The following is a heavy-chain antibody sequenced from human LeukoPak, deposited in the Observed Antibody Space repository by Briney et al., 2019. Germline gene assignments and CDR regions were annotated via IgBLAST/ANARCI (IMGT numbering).Heavy chain of an antibody. D-gene: IGHD2-21*02. V-gene: IGHV5-51*01. Sequence: GESLKISCTGFGYSFTTYWIGWVRQMPGKGLEWMGIIYPGDSDARYSPSLQGQVTISVDKSISTAYLQWSSLKASDTAMYYCARQGRIVVVTTTHDAFDIWGQGTMVTVSP. J-gene: IGHJ3*02. CDR1: GYSFTTYW. CDR3: ARQGRIVVVTTTHDAFDI. CDR2: IYPGDSDA.